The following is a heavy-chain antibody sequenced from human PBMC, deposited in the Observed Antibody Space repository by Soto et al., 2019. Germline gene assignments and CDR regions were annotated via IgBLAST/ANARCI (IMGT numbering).Heavy chain of an antibody. CDR3: ARDLTGTTWGMDV. J-gene: IGHJ6*02. Sequence: LSLTCAASGFTVSSNYMSWVRQAPGKGLEWVSVIYSGGSTYYADSVKGRFTISRHNSKNTLYLQMNSLRAEDTAVYYCARDLTGTTWGMDVWGQGTTVTVSS. D-gene: IGHD1-7*01. CDR1: GFTVSSNY. V-gene: IGHV3-53*04. CDR2: IYSGGST.